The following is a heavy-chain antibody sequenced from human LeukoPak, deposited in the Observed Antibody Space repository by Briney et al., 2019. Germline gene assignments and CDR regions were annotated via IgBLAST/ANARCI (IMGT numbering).Heavy chain of an antibody. J-gene: IGHJ5*02. CDR1: GGSNSSGDYY. D-gene: IGHD2-15*01. Sequence: PSETLSLTCTVSGGSNSSGDYYWSWIRQPPGKGLEWIGYIYYSGSTYYNPSLKSRVTISVDTSKNQFSLKLSSVTAADTAVYYCARGCSSGSCYSEPLDPWGQGTLVTVSS. CDR3: ARGCSSGSCYSEPLDP. CDR2: IYYSGST. V-gene: IGHV4-30-4*01.